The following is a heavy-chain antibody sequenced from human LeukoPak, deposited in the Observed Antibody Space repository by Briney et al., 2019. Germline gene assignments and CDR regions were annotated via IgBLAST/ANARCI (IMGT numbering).Heavy chain of an antibody. V-gene: IGHV1-2*02. CDR1: GYTFTSYY. J-gene: IGHJ4*02. Sequence: ASVKVSCKASGYTFTSYYMHWVRQAPGQGLEWMGWINPNSGGTNYAQKFQGRVTMTRDTSISTAYMELSRLRSDDTAVYYCATTRYYYDSSGYYYYWGQGTLVTVSS. CDR3: ATTRYYYDSSGYYYY. D-gene: IGHD3-22*01. CDR2: INPNSGGT.